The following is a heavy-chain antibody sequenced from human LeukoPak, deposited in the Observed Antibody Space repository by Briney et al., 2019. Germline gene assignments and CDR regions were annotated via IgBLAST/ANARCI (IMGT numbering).Heavy chain of an antibody. D-gene: IGHD4-17*01. CDR1: GYTFTGYY. CDR3: ARGPTVYDYGDYGSYYYYGMDV. V-gene: IGHV1-69*13. CDR2: IIPIFGTA. J-gene: IGHJ6*02. Sequence: ASVKVSCKASGYTFTGYYMHWVRQAPGQGLEWMGGIIPIFGTANYAQKFQGRVTITADESTSTAYMELSSLRSEDTAVYYCARGPTVYDYGDYGSYYYYGMDVWGQGTTVTVSS.